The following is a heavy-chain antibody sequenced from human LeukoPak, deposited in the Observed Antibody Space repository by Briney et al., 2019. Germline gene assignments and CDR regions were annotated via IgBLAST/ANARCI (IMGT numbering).Heavy chain of an antibody. J-gene: IGHJ4*02. CDR3: ARDGVVIKQGRY. D-gene: IGHD3-3*01. CDR2: INPNSGGT. V-gene: IGHV1-2*02. CDR1: GYTFTGYY. Sequence: GASVKVPCKASGYTFTGYYMHWVRQAPGQGLEWMGWINPNSGGTNYAQKFQGRVTMTRDTSIITAYMELSRLRSDDTAVYYCARDGVVIKQGRYWGQGTLVTVSS.